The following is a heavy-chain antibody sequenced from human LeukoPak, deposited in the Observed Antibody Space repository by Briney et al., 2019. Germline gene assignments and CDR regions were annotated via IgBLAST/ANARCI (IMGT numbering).Heavy chain of an antibody. Sequence: PGGSLRLSCAASGFTFSSYWMHWVRQAPGKGLVWVSHIDSDGSSTSYADSVKGRFTISRDNAKNTLYLQMNSLRAEGTAVYYCARDRDCSGGSCYSGLPHPVENWFDSWGQGTLVTVSP. CDR2: IDSDGSST. CDR3: ARDRDCSGGSCYSGLPHPVENWFDS. D-gene: IGHD2-15*01. V-gene: IGHV3-74*01. J-gene: IGHJ5*01. CDR1: GFTFSSYW.